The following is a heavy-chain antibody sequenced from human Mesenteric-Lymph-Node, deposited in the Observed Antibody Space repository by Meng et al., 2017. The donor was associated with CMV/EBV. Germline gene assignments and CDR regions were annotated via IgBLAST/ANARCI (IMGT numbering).Heavy chain of an antibody. J-gene: IGHJ5*02. CDR2: IYYSGST. Sequence: GGSLSSGSYYWSWIRQPPGKGLEWIGYIYYSGSTNYNPSLKSRVTISVDTSKNQFSLKLSSVTAADTAVYYCASSSQQLVRYNWFDPWGQGTLVTVSS. CDR3: ASSSQQLVRYNWFDP. D-gene: IGHD6-13*01. CDR1: GGSLSSGSYY. V-gene: IGHV4-61*01.